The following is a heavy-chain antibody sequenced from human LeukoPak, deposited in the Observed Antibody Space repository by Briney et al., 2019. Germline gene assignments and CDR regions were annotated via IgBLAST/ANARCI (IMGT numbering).Heavy chain of an antibody. V-gene: IGHV4-31*03. CDR1: GGSISSGGYY. Sequence: SQTLSLTCTVSGGSISSGGYYWSWIRQHPGKGLEWIGYIYYSGGTNYNPSLKSRVTISVNTSKNQFSLKLSSVTAADTAVYYCARLRNRYDTSGYYPFDYWGQGTLVTVSS. CDR2: IYYSGGT. D-gene: IGHD3-22*01. CDR3: ARLRNRYDTSGYYPFDY. J-gene: IGHJ4*02.